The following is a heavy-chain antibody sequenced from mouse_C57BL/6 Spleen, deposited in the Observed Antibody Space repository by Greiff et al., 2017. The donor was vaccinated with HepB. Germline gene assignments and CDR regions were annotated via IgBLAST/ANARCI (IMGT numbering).Heavy chain of an antibody. CDR2: ISSGSSTI. CDR1: GFTFSDYG. Sequence: EVMLVESGGGLVKPGGSLKLSCAASGFTFSDYGMHWVRQAPEKGLEWVAYISSGSSTIYYADTVKGRFTISRDNAKNTLFLQRTSLRAEDTAMYYCASYGNSLFDYWGQGTTLTVSS. J-gene: IGHJ2*01. D-gene: IGHD2-1*01. CDR3: ASYGNSLFDY. V-gene: IGHV5-17*01.